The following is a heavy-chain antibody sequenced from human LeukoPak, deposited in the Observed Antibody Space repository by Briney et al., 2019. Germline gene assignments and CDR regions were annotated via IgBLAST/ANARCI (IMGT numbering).Heavy chain of an antibody. CDR1: GYTFIDYY. Sequence: ASVKVSCKASGYTFIDYYMHWVRQAPGQGLEWMGWINPNSGGTNYAQNFQGRVTMTRDTSIRTAYMELTRLRSDDTAVYYCARDRGSEYCSSTSCYHYYYYMDVWGKGTTVTVSS. V-gene: IGHV1-2*02. CDR3: ARDRGSEYCSSTSCYHYYYYMDV. J-gene: IGHJ6*03. D-gene: IGHD2-2*01. CDR2: INPNSGGT.